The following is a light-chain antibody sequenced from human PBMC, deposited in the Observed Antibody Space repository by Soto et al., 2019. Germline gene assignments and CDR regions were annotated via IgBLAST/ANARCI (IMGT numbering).Light chain of an antibody. V-gene: IGLV1-40*01. CDR3: QSYDNRLSGYV. CDR2: GNT. CDR1: SSNIGSGYD. Sequence: QSVLTQPPSVSGAPGQRVTISCTGGSSNIGSGYDFHWYQQLPGTAPKLLIYGNTNRPSGVPDRFSASTSATSASLAITGLQAEDEGDYYCQSYDNRLSGYVFGTGTKVTVL. J-gene: IGLJ1*01.